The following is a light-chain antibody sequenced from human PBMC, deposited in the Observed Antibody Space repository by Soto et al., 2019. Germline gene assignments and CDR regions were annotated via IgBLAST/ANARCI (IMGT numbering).Light chain of an antibody. Sequence: ENGLSQSPGTLSLSTGERATLSCRASQSVSSSYLAWYQQKPGQAPRLLLYGASSRATGIPDRFSGSGSGTDFTLTISRLEPEDFAVYYCQQYGSSPCTFGQGTKVDI. CDR3: QQYGSSPCT. CDR2: GAS. J-gene: IGKJ1*01. CDR1: QSVSSSY. V-gene: IGKV3-20*01.